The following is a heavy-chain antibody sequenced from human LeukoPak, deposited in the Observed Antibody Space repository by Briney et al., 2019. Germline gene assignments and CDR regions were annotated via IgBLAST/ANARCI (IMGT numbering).Heavy chain of an antibody. D-gene: IGHD6-19*01. CDR3: ARDPSSGWYLKGWFDP. V-gene: IGHV3-21*01. CDR2: ISTFSSYI. Sequence: SGGSLRLSCTASEFTFSNYSMNWVRQAPGKGLEWVSSISTFSSYIYYADSVKGRFTISRDNAKNSLYLQMNSLRAEDTAVYYCARDPSSGWYLKGWFDPWGQGTLVTVSS. CDR1: EFTFSNYS. J-gene: IGHJ5*02.